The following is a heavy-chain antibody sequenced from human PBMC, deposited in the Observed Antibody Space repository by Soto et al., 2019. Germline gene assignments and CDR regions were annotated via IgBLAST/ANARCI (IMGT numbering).Heavy chain of an antibody. Sequence: GASVKVSCKISGGTFSRYSISWVRQAPGQGLEWMGGIVPIFGTTNYAQKFQDRVTITTDESATTAHMELSNLRSEDTAVYYCARPYEGGYSSNHHYYYALDVWGQGTAVTVSS. D-gene: IGHD3-22*01. CDR2: IVPIFGTT. CDR1: GGTFSRYS. J-gene: IGHJ6*02. CDR3: ARPYEGGYSSNHHYYYALDV. V-gene: IGHV1-69*05.